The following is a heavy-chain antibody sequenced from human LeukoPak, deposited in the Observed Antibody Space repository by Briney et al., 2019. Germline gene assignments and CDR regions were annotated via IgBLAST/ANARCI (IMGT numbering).Heavy chain of an antibody. CDR1: GFTVSTNY. Sequence: PGGSLRLSCAASGFTVSTNYMSWVRQAPGKGLEWVSVLYHGGSTYYADSVKGRFTISRDNSNNTLYLQMNRLRVKDTAVYYCAGGRGWYSPDYWGQGTLVTVSS. CDR2: LYHGGST. D-gene: IGHD6-19*01. J-gene: IGHJ4*02. CDR3: AGGRGWYSPDY. V-gene: IGHV3-53*01.